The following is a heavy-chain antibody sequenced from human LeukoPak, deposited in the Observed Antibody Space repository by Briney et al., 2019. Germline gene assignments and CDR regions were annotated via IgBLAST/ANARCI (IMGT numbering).Heavy chain of an antibody. CDR2: ISGSGGST. Sequence: GGSLRLSCAASGFTFSSYSMNWVRQAPGKGLEWVSGISGSGGSTYYADSVKGRFTISRDNSKNTLYLQMNSLRAEDTAVYYCANCGDFWSGYYDYWGQGTLVTVSS. J-gene: IGHJ4*02. D-gene: IGHD3-3*01. CDR1: GFTFSSYS. CDR3: ANCGDFWSGYYDY. V-gene: IGHV3-23*01.